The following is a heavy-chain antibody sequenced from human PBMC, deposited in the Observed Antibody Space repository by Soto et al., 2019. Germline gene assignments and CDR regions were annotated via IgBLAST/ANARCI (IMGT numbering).Heavy chain of an antibody. CDR2: IIGSGGST. V-gene: IGHV3-23*01. Sequence: GGSLRLSCAASGFTFSSYAMNLVRQTPGKGLEWVSSIIGSGGSTYYADSVKGRFTISRAMSKNTLYLQMNSLRAEDTAVYYCAKGFLGSCSGARCYSFDYWGQGTPVTVSS. J-gene: IGHJ4*02. CDR1: GFTFSSYA. CDR3: AKGFLGSCSGARCYSFDY. D-gene: IGHD2-15*01.